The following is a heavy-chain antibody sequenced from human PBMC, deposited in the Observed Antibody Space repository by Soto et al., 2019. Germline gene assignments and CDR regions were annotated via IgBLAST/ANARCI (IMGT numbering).Heavy chain of an antibody. D-gene: IGHD4-4*01. Sequence: QVQLVQSGAEVKKPGSSVKVSCNASGGTFSSYAISWVPQAPGQGLEWVGGVIPTFGTANYAQKFQGRVTITADKSTSTAYLELSSLSSEDTAVYYCARERGGDYNKGFDPWGKGTLVTVSS. J-gene: IGHJ5*02. CDR3: ARERGGDYNKGFDP. V-gene: IGHV1-69*06. CDR1: GGTFSSYA. CDR2: VIPTFGTA.